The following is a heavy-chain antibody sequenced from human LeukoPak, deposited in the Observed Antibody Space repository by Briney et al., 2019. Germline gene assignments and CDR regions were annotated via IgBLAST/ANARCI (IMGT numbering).Heavy chain of an antibody. D-gene: IGHD3-10*01. CDR3: ASTLPNNTGSSGRYYYYMDV. CDR1: GYTFTNCY. CDR2: IDPSGGST. Sequence: ASVKVSCKASGYTFTNCYIHWVRQAPGQGLEWMGIIDPSGGSTDYAQKFQGRVTMTRDTSTSTVYMELSSLRSEDTAVYYCASTLPNNTGSSGRYYYYMDVWGKGTTVTVSS. V-gene: IGHV1-46*01. J-gene: IGHJ6*03.